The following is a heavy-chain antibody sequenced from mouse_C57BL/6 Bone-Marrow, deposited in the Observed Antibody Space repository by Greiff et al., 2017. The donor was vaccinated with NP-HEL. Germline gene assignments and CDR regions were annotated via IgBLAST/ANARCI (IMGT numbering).Heavy chain of an antibody. Sequence: VQLKQSGPELVKPGASVKIPCKASGYTFTDYNMDWVKQSHGKSLEWIGDINPNNGGTIYHQKFKGKATLTVDKASSTAYMELRSLTSEDTAVYCCARSLITTVVATPWYFDVWGTGTTVTVSS. V-gene: IGHV1-18*01. CDR3: ARSLITTVVATPWYFDV. J-gene: IGHJ1*03. CDR1: GYTFTDYN. CDR2: INPNNGGT. D-gene: IGHD1-1*01.